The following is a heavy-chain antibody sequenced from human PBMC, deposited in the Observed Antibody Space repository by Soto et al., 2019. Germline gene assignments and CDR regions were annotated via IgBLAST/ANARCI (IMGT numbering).Heavy chain of an antibody. V-gene: IGHV3-48*02. CDR3: ARRAGIAAAGYYSGMYV. D-gene: IGHD6-13*01. Sequence: EVQLVESGGGLVQPGGSLRLSCAASGFTFSSYSMNWVRQAPGKGLEWVSYISSSSSTIYYADSVKGRFTISRDNAKNSLYLQMNSLRDEDTAVYYCARRAGIAAAGYYSGMYVWGQGTTVTVSS. J-gene: IGHJ6*02. CDR2: ISSSSSTI. CDR1: GFTFSSYS.